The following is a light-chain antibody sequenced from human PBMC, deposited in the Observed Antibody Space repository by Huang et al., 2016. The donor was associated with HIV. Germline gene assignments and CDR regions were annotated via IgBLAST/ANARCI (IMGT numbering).Light chain of an antibody. V-gene: IGKV1-33*01. CDR3: QQYDSPALT. CDR2: EAS. J-gene: IGKJ4*01. CDR1: QDISNY. Sequence: DIQMTQSPSSLSASVGDRITITCQASQDISNYLNWYQQKPGKAPKLLIYEASKLEAGVPSRLSGRGSGTDVTFTISSLQPEDIATYYCQQYDSPALTFGGGTKVEIK.